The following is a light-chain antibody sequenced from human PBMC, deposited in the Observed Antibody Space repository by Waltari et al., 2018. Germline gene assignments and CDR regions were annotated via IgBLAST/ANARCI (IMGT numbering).Light chain of an antibody. CDR3: QQYDISPLT. Sequence: EIELTQSPGTLSLSPGERATLSCRASQTVRTTYLAWYQQKPGQAPTLLIYGASSRATGIPGRFSGSGSGTHFSLTISSLEPEDFAVYYCQQYDISPLTFGGGTKVEIK. CDR1: QTVRTTY. V-gene: IGKV3-20*01. CDR2: GAS. J-gene: IGKJ4*01.